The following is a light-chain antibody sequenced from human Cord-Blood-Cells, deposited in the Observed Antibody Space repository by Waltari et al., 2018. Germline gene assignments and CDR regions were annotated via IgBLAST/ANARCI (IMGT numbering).Light chain of an antibody. Sequence: QSALTQPRPMSGSPGQAFTTPCTGTCSDVVGSNYVSWYQQPPGKAPKLMIDDVSKRPSGVPDRFSGSKSGNTASLTISGLQAEDEADYYCCSYAGSWVFGGGTKLTVL. V-gene: IGLV2-11*01. CDR2: DVS. CDR1: CSDVVGSNY. CDR3: CSYAGSWV. J-gene: IGLJ3*02.